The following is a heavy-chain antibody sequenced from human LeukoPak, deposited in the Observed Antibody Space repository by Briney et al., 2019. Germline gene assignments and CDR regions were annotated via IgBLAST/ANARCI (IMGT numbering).Heavy chain of an antibody. CDR2: ISYDGSNK. CDR3: ARDADPYCSGGSCYSPAFDP. CDR1: GFTFSSYG. V-gene: IGHV3-30*03. D-gene: IGHD2-15*01. Sequence: GGSLRLSCAASGFTFSSYGMHWVRQAPGKGLEWVAVISYDGSNKYYAYSVKGRFTISRDNSKNTLYLQMNSLRSEDTAVYYCARDADPYCSGGSCYSPAFDPWGQGTLVTVSS. J-gene: IGHJ5*02.